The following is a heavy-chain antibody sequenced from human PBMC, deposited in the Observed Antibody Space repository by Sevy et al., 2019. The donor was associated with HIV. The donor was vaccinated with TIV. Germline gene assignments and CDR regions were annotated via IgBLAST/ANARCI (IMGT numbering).Heavy chain of an antibody. Sequence: ASVKVSCKASGYTFTSYGISWVRQAPGQGLEWMGWISAYNGNTNYAQKLQGRVTMTTDTSTSTAYMELRSLRSDDTAVYYCARSGSPLLWFGANTFDIWGQGTMVTVSS. V-gene: IGHV1-18*04. J-gene: IGHJ3*02. D-gene: IGHD3-10*01. CDR1: GYTFTSYG. CDR3: ARSGSPLLWFGANTFDI. CDR2: ISAYNGNT.